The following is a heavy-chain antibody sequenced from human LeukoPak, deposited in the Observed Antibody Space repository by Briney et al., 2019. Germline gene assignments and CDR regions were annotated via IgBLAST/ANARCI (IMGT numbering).Heavy chain of an antibody. D-gene: IGHD6-13*01. Sequence: SQTLSLTCTVSGGSISSGYYWDWIRQPPGKGLEWIGSIYRSGTTYYNVSLKSRVTISVDTSKNQFSLKLSSVTAADAAVYYCARQDGASAGVIYMDVWGRGTTVTVSS. CDR1: GGSISSGYY. J-gene: IGHJ6*03. V-gene: IGHV4-38-2*02. CDR3: ARQDGASAGVIYMDV. CDR2: IYRSGTT.